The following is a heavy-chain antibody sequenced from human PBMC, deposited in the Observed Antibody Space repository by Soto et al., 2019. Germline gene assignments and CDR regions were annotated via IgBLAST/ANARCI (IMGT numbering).Heavy chain of an antibody. V-gene: IGHV1-46*01. J-gene: IGHJ4*02. D-gene: IGHD3-10*01. CDR3: AALFYGSGSYLFDY. CDR1: GYTFTSYY. Sequence: ASVKVSCKASGYTFTSYYMHWVRQAPGQGLEWMGIINPSGGSTNYAQKFQERVTITRDMSTSTAYMELSSLRSEDTAVYYCAALFYGSGSYLFDYWGQGTLVTVSS. CDR2: INPSGGST.